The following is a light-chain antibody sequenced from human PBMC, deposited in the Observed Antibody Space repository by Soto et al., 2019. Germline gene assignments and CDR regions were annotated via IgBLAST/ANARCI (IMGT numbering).Light chain of an antibody. J-gene: IGLJ2*01. V-gene: IGLV2-23*01. Sequence: QSVLTQPASVSGSPGQSITISCTGTSSVVGSYKFVSWYQQHPVKAPKLMIYEGSKRPSGVSNRFSGSKSGNTASLTISGLQAEDEADYYCCSYAGISTLVFGGGTKVTVL. CDR3: CSYAGISTLV. CDR1: SSVVGSYKF. CDR2: EGS.